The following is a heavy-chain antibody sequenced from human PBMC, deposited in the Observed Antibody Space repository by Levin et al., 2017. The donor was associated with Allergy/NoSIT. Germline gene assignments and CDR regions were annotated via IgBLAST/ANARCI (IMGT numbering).Heavy chain of an antibody. J-gene: IGHJ1*01. D-gene: IGHD2-21*01. Sequence: KASETLSLTCAVSGDSIGSNDWWSWVRQFPDKGLEWIGQIYIGGGTYYNPSLTSRVTISVDRSKNRLSLKLTSVTAADTAVYYCARHSGFCQGSWGQGTLVTVSS. CDR2: IYIGGGT. V-gene: IGHV4-4*02. CDR1: GDSIGSNDW. CDR3: ARHSGFCQGS.